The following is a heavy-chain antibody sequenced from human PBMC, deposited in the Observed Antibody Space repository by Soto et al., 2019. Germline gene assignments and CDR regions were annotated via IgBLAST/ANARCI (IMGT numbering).Heavy chain of an antibody. CDR1: GFTFSSYA. CDR3: ARAPGPVAGTNYFDY. V-gene: IGHV3-23*01. J-gene: IGHJ4*02. Sequence: HPGGSLRLSCAASGFTFSSYAMGWVRQAPGKGLEWVSAISGSGGSTYYADSAKGRFTISRDNSKNTLYLQMNSLRAEDTAVYYCARAPGPVAGTNYFDYWGQGTLVTVSS. D-gene: IGHD6-19*01. CDR2: ISGSGGST.